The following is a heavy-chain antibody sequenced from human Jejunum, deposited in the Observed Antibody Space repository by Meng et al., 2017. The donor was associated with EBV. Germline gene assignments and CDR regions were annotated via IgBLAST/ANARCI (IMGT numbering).Heavy chain of an antibody. CDR2: TNPTGDST. V-gene: IGHV1-46*01. J-gene: IGHJ5*02. D-gene: IGHD5-24*01. CDR3: AGGMTIRQNWFDP. CDR1: AETLPRYS. Sequence: HVPLVQSGAEVKKPGSPVKVSFQIAAETLPRYSMHWVRQAPGQGLEWMGITNPTGDSTTYAEKFQGRRTMTRDTSTTTAYMELSSLRSEDTAVYYCAGGMTIRQNWFDPWGQGTLVTVSS.